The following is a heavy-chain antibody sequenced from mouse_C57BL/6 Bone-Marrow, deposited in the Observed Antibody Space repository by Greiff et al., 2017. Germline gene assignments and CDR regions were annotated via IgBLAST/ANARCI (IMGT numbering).Heavy chain of an antibody. D-gene: IGHD4-1*01. CDR1: GYTFTSYW. J-gene: IGHJ3*01. V-gene: IGHV1-55*01. Sequence: QVQLQQPGAELVKPGASVKMSCKASGYTFTSYWITWVKQRPGQGLEWIGDIYPGSGSTNYNEKFKSKATLTVDTSSSTAYMQLSSLTSDASAVYYCARVRTGTSEFAYWGQGTLVTVSA. CDR3: ARVRTGTSEFAY. CDR2: IYPGSGST.